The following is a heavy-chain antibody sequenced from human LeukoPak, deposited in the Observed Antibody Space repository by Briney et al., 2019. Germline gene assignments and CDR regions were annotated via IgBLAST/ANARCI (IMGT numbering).Heavy chain of an antibody. J-gene: IGHJ4*02. CDR1: GFTFSSYA. CDR3: ARERNVETYYYDSSGPD. D-gene: IGHD3-22*01. CDR2: ISGSGGST. Sequence: GGSLRLSCAASGFTFSSYAMSWVRQAPGKGLEWVSAISGSGGSTYYADSVKGRFTISRDNSKNTLYLQMNSLRAEDTAVYYCARERNVETYYYDSSGPDWGQGTLVTVSS. V-gene: IGHV3-23*01.